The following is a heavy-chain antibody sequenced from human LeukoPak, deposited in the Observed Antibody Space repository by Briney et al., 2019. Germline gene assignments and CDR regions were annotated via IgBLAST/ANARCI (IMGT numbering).Heavy chain of an antibody. CDR3: ATVGATIYFDY. D-gene: IGHD1-26*01. Sequence: ASVKVSCKASGYTFTSYYIDWVRQAPGQGLEWMGVINPSGGSTRYAQKFQGRVTMTGDPSTRTVYMELSSLRSDDTAVYYCATVGATIYFDYWGQGTLVTVSS. CDR2: INPSGGST. J-gene: IGHJ4*02. CDR1: GYTFTSYY. V-gene: IGHV1-46*01.